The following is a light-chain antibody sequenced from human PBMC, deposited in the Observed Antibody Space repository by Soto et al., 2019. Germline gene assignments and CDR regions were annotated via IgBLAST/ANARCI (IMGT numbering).Light chain of an antibody. J-gene: IGLJ2*01. Sequence: QAVLTQPASVSGSPGQSITISCTGTSSDVGSYNLVSWYQQHPGKAPKLMIYEGSKRPSGVSNRFSGSKSGNTASLTISGLQAGDEADYYCCSYAGSSTLVFGGGTQLTVL. CDR1: SSDVGSYNL. CDR2: EGS. CDR3: CSYAGSSTLV. V-gene: IGLV2-23*01.